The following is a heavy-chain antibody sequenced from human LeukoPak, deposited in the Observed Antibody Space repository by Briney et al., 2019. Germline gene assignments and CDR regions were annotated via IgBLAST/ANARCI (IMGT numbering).Heavy chain of an antibody. D-gene: IGHD4-17*01. CDR2: ISGSGSPT. V-gene: IGHV3-23*01. CDR3: AKEGSYGDFDY. Sequence: GGSLRLSCAASGFIFTNYAMSWVRQAPGKGLEWVSFISGSGSPTYYADSVKGRFTISRDNSKNTLYLQLNSLRSEDTAVYYCAKEGSYGDFDYWGQGTLVTVSS. CDR1: GFIFTNYA. J-gene: IGHJ4*02.